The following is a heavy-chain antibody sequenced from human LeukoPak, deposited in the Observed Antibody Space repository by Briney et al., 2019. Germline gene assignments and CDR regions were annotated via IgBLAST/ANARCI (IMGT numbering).Heavy chain of an antibody. Sequence: SETLSLTCIVSGGSISSSRYYWGWIRQPPGKGLEWIGSIYYSGSTYYNPSLKSRVTISVDTSKNQFSLKLSSVTAADTAVYYCARRRLAPRSYYFDFWGQGTLVTVSS. CDR3: ARRRLAPRSYYFDF. V-gene: IGHV4-39*01. D-gene: IGHD3-9*01. J-gene: IGHJ4*02. CDR1: GGSISSSRYY. CDR2: IYYSGST.